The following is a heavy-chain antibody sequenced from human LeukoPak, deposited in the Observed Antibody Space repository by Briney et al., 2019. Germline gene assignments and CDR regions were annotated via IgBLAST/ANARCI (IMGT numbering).Heavy chain of an antibody. D-gene: IGHD4-23*01. Sequence: GSLRLSCAASGFTFSSYAMSRVRQAPGKGLEWVSSISSSSSYIYYADSVKGRFTISRDNAKNSLYLQMNSLRAEDTAVYYCASIYGGPNTYYYYGMDVWGQGTTVTVSS. V-gene: IGHV3-21*01. CDR2: ISSSSSYI. CDR1: GFTFSSYA. J-gene: IGHJ6*02. CDR3: ASIYGGPNTYYYYGMDV.